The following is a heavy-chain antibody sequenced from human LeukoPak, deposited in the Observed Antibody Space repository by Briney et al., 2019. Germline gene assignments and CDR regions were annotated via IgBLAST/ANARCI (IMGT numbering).Heavy chain of an antibody. Sequence: PGGSLRLSCAASGFTFSSYSMNWVRQAPGKGLEWVSSISSSSSYIYYADSVKGRFTISRDNAKNSLYLQMNSLRAEDTAVYYCARDREYSSSHYDYWGQGTLVTVSS. CDR1: GFTFSSYS. CDR3: ARDREYSSSHYDY. V-gene: IGHV3-21*01. J-gene: IGHJ4*02. CDR2: ISSSSSYI. D-gene: IGHD6-6*01.